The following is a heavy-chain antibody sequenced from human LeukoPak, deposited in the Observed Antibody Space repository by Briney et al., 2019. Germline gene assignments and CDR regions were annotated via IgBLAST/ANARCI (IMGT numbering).Heavy chain of an antibody. CDR2: IYYSGST. CDR3: ARDYYDSSGYYYGWYFDL. D-gene: IGHD3-22*01. J-gene: IGHJ2*01. Sequence: SETLSLTCTVSGGSISSYYWSWIRQPPGKGLEWIGYIYYSGSTNYNPSLKSRVTTSVDTSKNQFSLKLSSVTAADTAVYYCARDYYDSSGYYYGWYFDLWGRGTLVTVSS. V-gene: IGHV4-59*01. CDR1: GGSISSYY.